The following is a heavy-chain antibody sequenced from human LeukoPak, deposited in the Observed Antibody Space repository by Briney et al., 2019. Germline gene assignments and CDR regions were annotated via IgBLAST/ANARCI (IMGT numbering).Heavy chain of an antibody. CDR1: GYTFTSYG. CDR2: ISAYNGNT. J-gene: IGHJ4*02. Sequence: ASVKVSCKASGYTFTSYGISRVRQAPGQGLEWMGWISAYNGNTNYAQKLQGRVTMTTDTSTSTAYMELRSLRSDDTAVYYCARVLGHYYGSGSYCYWGQGTLVTVSS. D-gene: IGHD3-10*01. V-gene: IGHV1-18*01. CDR3: ARVLGHYYGSGSYCY.